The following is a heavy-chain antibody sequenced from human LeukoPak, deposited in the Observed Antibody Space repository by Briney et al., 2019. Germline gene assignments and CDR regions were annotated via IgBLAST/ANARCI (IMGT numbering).Heavy chain of an antibody. Sequence: PGGSLRLSCAASGFTVSSNYMSWVRQAPGKGLEWVSVIYSGGSTYYADSVKGRFTISRDNSKNTLYLQMNSLRAEDTAVYYCARGSAYYYDSSGYEVRYFDYWGQGTLVTVSS. J-gene: IGHJ4*02. D-gene: IGHD3-22*01. V-gene: IGHV3-53*01. CDR3: ARGSAYYYDSSGYEVRYFDY. CDR1: GFTVSSNY. CDR2: IYSGGST.